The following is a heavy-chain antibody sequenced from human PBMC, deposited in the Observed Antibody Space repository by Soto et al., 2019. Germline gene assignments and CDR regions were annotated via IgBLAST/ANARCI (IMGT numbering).Heavy chain of an antibody. D-gene: IGHD3-22*01. CDR1: GGSISSGDYY. J-gene: IGHJ4*02. CDR3: ARVSGYFPGGGPSIYYFDY. Sequence: SETLSLTCTVSGGSISSGDYYWSWIRQPPGKGLEWIGYIYYSGSTYYNPSLKSRVTISVDTSKNQFSLKLSSVTAADTAVYYCARVSGYFPGGGPSIYYFDYWGQGTLVTVSS. V-gene: IGHV4-30-4*01. CDR2: IYYSGST.